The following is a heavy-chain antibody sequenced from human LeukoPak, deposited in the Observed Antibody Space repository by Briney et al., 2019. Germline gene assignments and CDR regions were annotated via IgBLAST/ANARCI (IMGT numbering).Heavy chain of an antibody. J-gene: IGHJ4*02. Sequence: GGSLRLSCAASGFTFSSYSMNWVRQAPGKGLEWVSSISSSSSYIYYADSVKGRFTISRDNAKNSLYLQMNSLRTEDTALYYCAKTSLGYCSGGSCGFDYWGQGTLVTVSS. D-gene: IGHD2-15*01. CDR1: GFTFSSYS. V-gene: IGHV3-21*04. CDR2: ISSSSSYI. CDR3: AKTSLGYCSGGSCGFDY.